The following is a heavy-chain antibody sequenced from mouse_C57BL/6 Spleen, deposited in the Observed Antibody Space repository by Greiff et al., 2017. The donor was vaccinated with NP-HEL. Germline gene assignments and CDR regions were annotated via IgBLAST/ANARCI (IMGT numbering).Heavy chain of an antibody. CDR3: ARADYYGSPFDY. CDR1: GYAFSSSW. Sequence: VQLQQSGPELVKPGASVKISCKASGYAFSSSWMNWVKQRPGKGLEWIGRIYPGDGDTNYNGKFKGKATLTADKSSSTAYMQLSSLTSEDSAVYFCARADYYGSPFDYWGQGTTLTVSS. V-gene: IGHV1-82*01. D-gene: IGHD1-1*01. J-gene: IGHJ2*01. CDR2: IYPGDGDT.